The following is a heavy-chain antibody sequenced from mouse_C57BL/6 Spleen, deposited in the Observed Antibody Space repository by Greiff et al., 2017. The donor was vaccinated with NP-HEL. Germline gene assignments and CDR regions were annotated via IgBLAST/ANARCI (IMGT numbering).Heavy chain of an antibody. CDR3: ARFLLPYSYFDV. Sequence: EVQLQQSGPELVKPGASVKIPCKASGYTFTDYNMDWVKQSHGKSLEWIGDINPNNGGTIYNQKFKGKATLTVDKSSSTAYMELRSLTSEDTAVYYCARFLLPYSYFDVWGTGTTVTVSS. V-gene: IGHV1-18*01. CDR2: INPNNGGT. D-gene: IGHD2-10*01. J-gene: IGHJ1*03. CDR1: GYTFTDYN.